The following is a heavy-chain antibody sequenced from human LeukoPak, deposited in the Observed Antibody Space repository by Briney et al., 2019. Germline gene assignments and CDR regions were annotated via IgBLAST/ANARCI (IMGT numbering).Heavy chain of an antibody. D-gene: IGHD1-14*01. CDR2: LNEDGTVK. V-gene: IGHV3-7*01. CDR3: ANVPRSTVSY. CDR1: GFSFTTNW. Sequence: GGSLRLSCAASGFSFTTNWMHWVRQTPRKQLEWVAELNEDGTVKYYVDSLKCRFTSSRDNAKNSLYLQMNRLRAEDTGGYFCANVPRSTVSYWGRGTLVTVSS. J-gene: IGHJ4*02.